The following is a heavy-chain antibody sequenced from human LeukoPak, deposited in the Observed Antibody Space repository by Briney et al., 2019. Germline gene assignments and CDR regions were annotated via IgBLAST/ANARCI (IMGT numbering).Heavy chain of an antibody. J-gene: IGHJ4*02. Sequence: GGSLGLSCAASGFIFSNYDMHWVRQAPGKGLEWVAFLRYDETNEHYADSLKGRFTISRDNSKDTLYLHMNSLRVEDTAVYYCARGWYFDSWGQGTLVTVSS. CDR2: LRYDETNE. CDR1: GFIFSNYD. D-gene: IGHD6-13*01. V-gene: IGHV3-30*02. CDR3: ARGWYFDS.